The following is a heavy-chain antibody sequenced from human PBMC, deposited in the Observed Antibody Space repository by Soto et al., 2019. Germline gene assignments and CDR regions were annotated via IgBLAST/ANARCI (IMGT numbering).Heavy chain of an antibody. CDR3: ARRSDFWTREYYFDY. CDR1: GGSISSYY. Sequence: SETLSLTCTVSGGSISSYYWIWIRQPPGKGLEWIGYIYYSGSTNYNPSLKSRVTISVDTSKNQFSLKLSSVTAADTAVYYCARRSDFWTREYYFDYWGQGTLVTVSS. D-gene: IGHD3-3*01. V-gene: IGHV4-59*08. J-gene: IGHJ4*02. CDR2: IYYSGST.